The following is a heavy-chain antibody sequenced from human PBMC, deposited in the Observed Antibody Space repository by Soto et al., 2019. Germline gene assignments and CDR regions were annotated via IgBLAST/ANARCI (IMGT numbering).Heavy chain of an antibody. J-gene: IGHJ6*02. CDR2: IYHSGST. CDR3: ASGSMATIPPYYYYYGMDV. CDR1: GGSISSGGYS. D-gene: IGHD5-12*01. Sequence: SETLSLTCAVSGGSISSGGYSWSWIRQPPGKGLEWIGYIYHSGSTYYNPSLKSRVTISVDRSKNQFSLKLSSVTAADTAVYYCASGSMATIPPYYYYYGMDVWGQGTTVTVSS. V-gene: IGHV4-30-2*02.